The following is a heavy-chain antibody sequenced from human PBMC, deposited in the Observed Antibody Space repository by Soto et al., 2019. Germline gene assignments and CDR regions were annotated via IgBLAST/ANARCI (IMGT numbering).Heavy chain of an antibody. Sequence: PSETLSLTCTVSGGSISSSNYYWAWIRQPPGKGLEWIGNIYYTEGTYYNPSLKSRVTISVDTPKNQVSLKLFSVTAADTAVYYCVSAAKWELLFDYWGQGTLVTVSS. CDR2: IYYTEGT. V-gene: IGHV4-39*01. J-gene: IGHJ4*02. CDR3: VSAAKWELLFDY. D-gene: IGHD1-26*01. CDR1: GGSISSSNYY.